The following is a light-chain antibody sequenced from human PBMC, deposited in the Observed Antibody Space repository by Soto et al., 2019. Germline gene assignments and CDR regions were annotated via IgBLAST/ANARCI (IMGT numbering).Light chain of an antibody. V-gene: IGLV2-14*01. Sequence: QSVLTQPASVSGSPGQWIAISCTGTSSDVGGYNYVSWYQQLPGKAPKLLISEVSNRPSGVSHRFSGSKSGNTASLTISGLQAEDEAYYYCSSYRTGGPFVFGTGTKLTVL. J-gene: IGLJ1*01. CDR2: EVS. CDR1: SSDVGGYNY. CDR3: SSYRTGGPFV.